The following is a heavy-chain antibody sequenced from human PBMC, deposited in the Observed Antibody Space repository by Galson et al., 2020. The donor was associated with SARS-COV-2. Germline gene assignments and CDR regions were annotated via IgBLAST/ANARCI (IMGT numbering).Heavy chain of an antibody. Sequence: SETLSLTCTVSGGSISSYYWSWIRQPPGKGLEWIGYIYYSGSTNYNPSLKSRVSISVDTSKNQFSLKLSSVTAADTAVYYCARAADYGDRHVDYWGQGTLVTVSS. D-gene: IGHD4-17*01. V-gene: IGHV4-59*01. CDR1: GGSISSYY. J-gene: IGHJ4*02. CDR3: ARAADYGDRHVDY. CDR2: IYYSGST.